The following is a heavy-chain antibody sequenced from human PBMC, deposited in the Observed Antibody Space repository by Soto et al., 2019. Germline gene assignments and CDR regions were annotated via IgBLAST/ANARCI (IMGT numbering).Heavy chain of an antibody. CDR2: IYHSGST. CDR3: ARGRRYYDSSGYTFDY. V-gene: IGHV4-30-2*01. CDR1: GGSIISGGYS. J-gene: IGHJ4*02. Sequence: PAETLSLTCAVSGGSIISGGYSWSWIRQPPGKGLEWIGYIYHSGSTYYNTSLKSRVTISVDRSKNQFSLKLSSVTAADTAVYSCARGRRYYDSSGYTFDYWGQGTLVTVS. D-gene: IGHD3-22*01.